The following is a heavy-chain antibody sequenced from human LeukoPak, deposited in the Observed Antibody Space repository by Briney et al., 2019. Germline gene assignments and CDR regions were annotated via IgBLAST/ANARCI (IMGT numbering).Heavy chain of an antibody. CDR3: ARVEMATISHDY. CDR2: INSDGSST. Sequence: GGSLRLSCVASGLTFSHVWMSWVRQAPGKGLEWVSRINSDGSSTSYADSVKGRFTISRDNAKNTLYLQMNSLRAEDTAVYYCARVEMATISHDYWGQGALVTVSS. CDR1: GLTFSHVW. D-gene: IGHD5-24*01. J-gene: IGHJ4*02. V-gene: IGHV3-74*01.